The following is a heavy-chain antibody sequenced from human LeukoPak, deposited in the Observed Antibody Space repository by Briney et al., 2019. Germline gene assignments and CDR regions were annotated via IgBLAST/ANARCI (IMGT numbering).Heavy chain of an antibody. V-gene: IGHV3-30*04. J-gene: IGHJ4*02. D-gene: IGHD4-17*01. Sequence: GGTLRLSRAASGFTLCSYAMYWVREAPGKGLVWGVVISYDGCNKYYADSVKGRFTISGDNSKNTLYLQMNSLRAEDTAVYYWARGGIYGDFIDYWGQGTLVTVSS. CDR1: GFTLCSYA. CDR2: ISYDGCNK. CDR3: ARGGIYGDFIDY.